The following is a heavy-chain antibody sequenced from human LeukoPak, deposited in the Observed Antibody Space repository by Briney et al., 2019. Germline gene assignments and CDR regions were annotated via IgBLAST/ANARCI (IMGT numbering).Heavy chain of an antibody. CDR1: GDSVSSNSAA. Sequence: SQTLSLTCAISGDSVSSNSAAWNWIGQSPSRGLEWLGRTYYRSKWYNDYAVSVKSRITINPDTSKNQFSLQLSSVTAVDTAVYYCARSPVSRGAFDIWGQGTMVTVSS. J-gene: IGHJ3*02. CDR3: ARSPVSRGAFDI. D-gene: IGHD3-10*01. CDR2: TYYRSKWYN. V-gene: IGHV6-1*01.